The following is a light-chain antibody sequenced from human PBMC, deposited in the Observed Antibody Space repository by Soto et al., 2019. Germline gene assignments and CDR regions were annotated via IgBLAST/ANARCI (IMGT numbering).Light chain of an antibody. CDR3: QQYDSWT. Sequence: EVLMTQSPATLSLSPGERATLSCRASQTIDNTLAWYQRKPGQAPRLLIYDASTRATGVPARFSGSGSGTDFTLTISSLQSEDFAVYYCQQYDSWTFGQGTKVEI. CDR2: DAS. J-gene: IGKJ1*01. CDR1: QTIDNT. V-gene: IGKV3-15*01.